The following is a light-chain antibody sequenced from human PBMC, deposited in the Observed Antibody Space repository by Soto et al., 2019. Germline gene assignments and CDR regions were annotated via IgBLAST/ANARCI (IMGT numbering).Light chain of an antibody. CDR2: EFK. Sequence: QSVLTQPASVSGSPEQSITISCTGTSSDVGGYNYVSWYQQHPDKAPKLMIYEFKYRPSGVSNRFSGSKSGNTASLTISGLQAEDEADYYCSSYTSSSTWVFGGGTQLTVL. CDR1: SSDVGGYNY. V-gene: IGLV2-14*01. CDR3: SSYTSSSTWV. J-gene: IGLJ3*02.